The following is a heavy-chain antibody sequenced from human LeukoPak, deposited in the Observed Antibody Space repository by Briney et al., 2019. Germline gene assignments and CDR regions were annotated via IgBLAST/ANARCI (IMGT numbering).Heavy chain of an antibody. V-gene: IGHV4-4*07. CDR1: GGSISSHS. J-gene: IGHJ3*02. CDR2: IYSSGST. Sequence: PSETLSLTCTVSGGSISSHSWNWIRLPAGKGLEWIGRIYSSGSTNSNPSLKSRVTMSVDTSKNQFSLMLSSVTAADTAVYYCVRGLYDSTTYRAFHIWGQGTMVTVSP. CDR3: VRGLYDSTTYRAFHI. D-gene: IGHD2/OR15-2a*01.